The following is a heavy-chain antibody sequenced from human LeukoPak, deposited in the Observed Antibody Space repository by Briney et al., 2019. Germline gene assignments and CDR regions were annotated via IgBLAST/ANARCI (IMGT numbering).Heavy chain of an antibody. CDR1: GGSISSYY. CDR2: IYYSGST. V-gene: IGHV4-59*01. D-gene: IGHD3-10*01. CDR3: ANFPVRGVIKYYFDY. Sequence: PSETLSLTCTVSGGSISSYYWSWIRQPPGKGLEWIGHIYYSGSTNYNPSLKSRVTISVDTSKNQFSLKLSSVTAADTAVYYCANFPVRGVIKYYFDYWGQGTLVTVSS. J-gene: IGHJ4*02.